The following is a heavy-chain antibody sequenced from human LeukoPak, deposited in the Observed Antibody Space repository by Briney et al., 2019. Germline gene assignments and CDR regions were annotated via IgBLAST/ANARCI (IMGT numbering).Heavy chain of an antibody. Sequence: PGGSLRLSCAASGFTFSSYGMHWVRPAPGQGLGWVAFIWYDGSNKHYADSVKGRFTISRDNSTNTLYLQMNSLRAEDTAVYYCAKDLYYILTGYPDYWGQGTLVTVSS. D-gene: IGHD3-9*01. V-gene: IGHV3-30*02. J-gene: IGHJ4*02. CDR2: IWYDGSNK. CDR1: GFTFSSYG. CDR3: AKDLYYILTGYPDY.